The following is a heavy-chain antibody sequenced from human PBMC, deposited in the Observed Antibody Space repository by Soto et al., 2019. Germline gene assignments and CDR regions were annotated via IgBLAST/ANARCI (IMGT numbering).Heavy chain of an antibody. CDR1: GDSISSYY. Sequence: QVQLQESGPGLVKPSETLSLTCAVSGDSISSYYCMCIRQPPGKGLESNGYLSYGRSANYNPSLKRRVTFSVYPSTNQCSLTLRCMSAADTAVYYCSLRSLAVVPEYWGQGTLVTVSS. D-gene: IGHD3-22*01. V-gene: IGHV4-59*01. CDR2: LSYGRSA. CDR3: SLRSLAVVPEY. J-gene: IGHJ4*02.